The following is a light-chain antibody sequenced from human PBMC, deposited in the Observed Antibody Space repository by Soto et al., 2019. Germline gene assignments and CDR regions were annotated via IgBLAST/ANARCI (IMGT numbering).Light chain of an antibody. CDR1: QGITNF. CDR3: LRHNSYS. CDR2: AAS. V-gene: IGKV1D-17*01. Sequence: NVQMTQSPSAMSASVGDRVTITCRARQGITNFLAWFQQKPGKVPNHLIFAASSLPSGVPSRFSGIGSGTEFAVTISSLQPEGFETYYCLRHNSYSFGGGTKVEIK. J-gene: IGKJ4*01.